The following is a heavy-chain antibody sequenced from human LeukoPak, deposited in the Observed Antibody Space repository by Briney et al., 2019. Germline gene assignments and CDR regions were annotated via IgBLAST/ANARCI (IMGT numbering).Heavy chain of an antibody. CDR1: ADSISSSKW. CDR3: ARVLRAASWRSYDY. V-gene: IGHV4-4*02. CDR2: IHHGGDT. J-gene: IGHJ4*02. D-gene: IGHD5-18*01. Sequence: PSETLSLTCAVSADSISSSKWWSWVRQAPGKGLEWIGEIHHGGDTNYNPSLKSRVIISIDTSSNQFSLRLNSMTAADTAVYYCARVLRAASWRSYDYWGQGSLVTVSS.